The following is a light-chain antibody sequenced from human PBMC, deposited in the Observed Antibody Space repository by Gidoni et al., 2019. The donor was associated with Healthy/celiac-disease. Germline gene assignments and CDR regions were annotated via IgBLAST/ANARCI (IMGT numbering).Light chain of an antibody. V-gene: IGKV1-39*01. CDR3: QQSYSTLAPT. Sequence: DIQMTQSPSSLSASVGDRVTITCRASQSISSYLNWDQQKPGKAPKLLIYAASSLQSGVPSRFSGSGSGTDFTLTISSLQPEDFATYYCQQSYSTLAPTFGGXTKGEIK. J-gene: IGKJ4*01. CDR2: AAS. CDR1: QSISSY.